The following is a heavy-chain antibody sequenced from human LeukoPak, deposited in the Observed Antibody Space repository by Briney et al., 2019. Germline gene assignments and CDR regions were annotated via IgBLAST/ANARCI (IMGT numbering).Heavy chain of an antibody. Sequence: ASVKVSCKASGGTFSSYAISWVRQAPGQGLEWMGRIIPIFGTANYAQKFQGRVTITTDESTSTAYMELSSLRSEDTAVYYCAIGFRMFDDAFAIWGQGKMVTVSS. V-gene: IGHV1-69*05. J-gene: IGHJ3*02. CDR2: IIPIFGTA. CDR1: GGTFSSYA. D-gene: IGHD3-10*02. CDR3: AIGFRMFDDAFAI.